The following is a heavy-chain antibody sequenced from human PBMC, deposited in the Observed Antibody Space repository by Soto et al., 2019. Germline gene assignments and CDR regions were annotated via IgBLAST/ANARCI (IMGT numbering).Heavy chain of an antibody. Sequence: GESLKISCKGSGYTFTNHWIAWVRQMPGKGLEWMGIIYPGDSDTTYSPSFQGQVTISADKSISTAYLQWSSLKASDTAMYYCARQSSSSSADYYYYAMDVWGQGTTVTVSS. D-gene: IGHD6-6*01. CDR1: GYTFTNHW. CDR3: ARQSSSSSADYYYYAMDV. CDR2: IYPGDSDT. J-gene: IGHJ6*02. V-gene: IGHV5-51*01.